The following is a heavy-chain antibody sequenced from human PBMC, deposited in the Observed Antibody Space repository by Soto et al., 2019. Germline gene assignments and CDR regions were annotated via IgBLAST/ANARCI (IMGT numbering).Heavy chain of an antibody. V-gene: IGHV3-11*01. CDR2: IDSGDGTT. D-gene: IGHD6-13*01. J-gene: IGHJ4*02. CDR1: GFDFGDYY. CDR3: GRPYYSSSWFPFDR. Sequence: AGGSLRLSCTGSGFDFGDYYMSWIRQAPGKGLEWVSYIDSGDGTTYYTDSVKGRFTISRDNAKKTVYLQMSSLRVEDTALYYCGRPYYSSSWFPFDRWGQGTLVTVSS.